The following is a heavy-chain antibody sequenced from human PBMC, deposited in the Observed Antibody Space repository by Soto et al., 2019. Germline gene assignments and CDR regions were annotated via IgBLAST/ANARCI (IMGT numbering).Heavy chain of an antibody. CDR3: ARVDPRGVAVVRDY. J-gene: IGHJ4*02. D-gene: IGHD3-10*01. Sequence: QVQLVQSGPEVKKPGASVKVSCKASGNTFASHGFSWVRQAPVQGLEWMGWISGFNGQTNYALKFQGRVTLTTVTSTSTAYMELRSRRSDDTAVYFCARVDPRGVAVVRDYWGQGTLVTVSS. CDR2: ISGFNGQT. V-gene: IGHV1-18*01. CDR1: GNTFASHG.